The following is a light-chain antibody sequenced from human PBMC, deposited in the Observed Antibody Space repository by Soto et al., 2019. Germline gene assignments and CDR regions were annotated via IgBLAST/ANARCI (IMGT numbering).Light chain of an antibody. CDR1: QTISSSF. CDR2: RAS. V-gene: IGKV3-20*01. J-gene: IGKJ3*01. Sequence: EIVLTQYPGTLSLSPGERATLSCRASQTISSSFLAWYQQKPGQAPRLLIYRASRRAPGIPVRLSRSGSWTHFTLTNSRLEPEDFAAYFCHQFGSSPLDTFGPGTKVEIK. CDR3: HQFGSSPLDT.